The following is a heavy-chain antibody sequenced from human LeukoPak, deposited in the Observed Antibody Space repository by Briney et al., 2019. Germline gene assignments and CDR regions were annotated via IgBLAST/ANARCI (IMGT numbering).Heavy chain of an antibody. V-gene: IGHV1-18*04. J-gene: IGHJ4*02. D-gene: IGHD6-19*01. CDR2: ISAYNSNT. CDR1: GYTLTRYG. CDR3: ARLSDSSGWGYFDY. Sequence: ASLKVSCKASGYTLTRYGISWVRQSPGQRLKWMGWISAYNSNTNYAQKLQGRVTMTTDTSTSTAYMELRSLRSDDTAVYYCARLSDSSGWGYFDYWGQGTLVTVSS.